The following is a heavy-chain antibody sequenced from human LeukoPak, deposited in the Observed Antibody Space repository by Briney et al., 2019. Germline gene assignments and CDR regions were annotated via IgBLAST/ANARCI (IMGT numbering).Heavy chain of an antibody. CDR2: INPNSGGT. Sequence: ASVKVSCKASGYTFTGYYMHWVRQAPGQGLEWMGWINPNSGGTNYAQKFQGRVTMTRDTSISPAYMELSRLRSDDTAVYYCARDSYYDILTGYWSPGDYYYYYMDVWGKGTTVTVSS. V-gene: IGHV1-2*02. D-gene: IGHD3-9*01. CDR3: ARDSYYDILTGYWSPGDYYYYYMDV. CDR1: GYTFTGYY. J-gene: IGHJ6*03.